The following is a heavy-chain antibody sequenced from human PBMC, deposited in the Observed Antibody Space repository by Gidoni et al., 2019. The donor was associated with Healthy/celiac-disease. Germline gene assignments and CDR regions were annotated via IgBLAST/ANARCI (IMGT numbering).Heavy chain of an antibody. Sequence: QVQLVQSGAEVKKPGSSVKVSCKASGGTFSSYAISWVRQAPGQGLAWMGGIIPIVGTANYAQKFQGRVTITADESTSTAYMELSSLRSEDTAVYYCAREGGDIVVVPAATTLDYYYYYMDVWGKGTTVTVSS. CDR3: AREGGDIVVVPAATTLDYYYYYMDV. CDR1: GGTFSSYA. CDR2: IIPIVGTA. V-gene: IGHV1-69*01. J-gene: IGHJ6*03. D-gene: IGHD2-2*01.